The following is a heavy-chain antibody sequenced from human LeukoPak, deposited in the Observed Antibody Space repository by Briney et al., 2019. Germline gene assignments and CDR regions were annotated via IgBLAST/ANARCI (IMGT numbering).Heavy chain of an antibody. D-gene: IGHD3-22*01. CDR3: AKASSYYYDRGHYFDY. J-gene: IGHJ4*02. Sequence: GGSLRLSCAASGFTFSSYAMNWVRQAPGKGLEWVAGISSGDRTFHADSVKGRFTISRDYSKNTLYLQMNSLRGEDTAVYYCAKASSYYYDRGHYFDYWGQGTLVTVSS. CDR2: ISSGDRT. CDR1: GFTFSSYA. V-gene: IGHV3-23*01.